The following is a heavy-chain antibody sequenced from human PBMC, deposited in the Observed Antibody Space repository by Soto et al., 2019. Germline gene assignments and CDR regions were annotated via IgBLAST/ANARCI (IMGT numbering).Heavy chain of an antibody. CDR2: TYYRSKWYN. V-gene: IGHV6-1*01. CDR1: GDSVSSNSAA. J-gene: IGHJ5*02. D-gene: IGHD6-6*01. Sequence: QTLSLTCAISGDSVSSNSAAWNWIRQSPSRGLEWLGRTYYRSKWYNDYAVSVKSRITINPDTSKNQFSLQLNSVTPEDTAVYYCARDETYSSSPARNWFDPWGQGTLVTSPQ. CDR3: ARDETYSSSPARNWFDP.